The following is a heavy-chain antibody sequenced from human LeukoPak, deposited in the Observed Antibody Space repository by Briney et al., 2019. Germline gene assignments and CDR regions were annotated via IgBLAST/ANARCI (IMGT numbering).Heavy chain of an antibody. CDR1: GGSISSSSYY. V-gene: IGHV4-39*01. CDR2: IYYSGST. Sequence: PSETLSLTCTVSGGSISSSSYYWGWIRQPPGKGLEWIGNIYYSGSTYYNPSLKSRVTISVDTSKNQFSLKLSSVTAADTAVYYCARLRFSGSSKYYFDYWGQGTLVTVSS. CDR3: ARLRFSGSSKYYFDY. J-gene: IGHJ4*02. D-gene: IGHD2-2*01.